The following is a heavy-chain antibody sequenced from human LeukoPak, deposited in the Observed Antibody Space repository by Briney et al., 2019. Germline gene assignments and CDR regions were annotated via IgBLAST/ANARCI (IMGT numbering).Heavy chain of an antibody. D-gene: IGHD1-26*01. V-gene: IGHV3-21*01. J-gene: IGHJ5*02. CDR3: ARDPVETVGASWFDP. CDR2: ISSSSSYI. Sequence: GSLRLSCAASGFTFSSYSMNWVRQAPGKGLEWVSSISSSSSYIYYADSVKGRFTISRDNAKNSLYLQMNSLRAEDTAVYYCARDPVETVGASWFDPWGQGTLVTVSS. CDR1: GFTFSSYS.